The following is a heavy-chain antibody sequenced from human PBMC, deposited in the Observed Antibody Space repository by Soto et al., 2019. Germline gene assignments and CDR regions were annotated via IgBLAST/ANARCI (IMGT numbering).Heavy chain of an antibody. V-gene: IGHV4-39*01. CDR2: ISNSGSA. CDR3: ARLGQVVDCTRTSCDDAVDI. CDR1: GDSINSWSFF. J-gene: IGHJ3*02. D-gene: IGHD2-2*01. Sequence: QLQLQESGPGLVKPSETLSLTCTVSGDSINSWSFFWGWIRQPPGKGLEWIGSISNSGSAYSNPSIKSSVSMSVDTSNNQFFLEMTHVTAPDTAVYYCARLGQVVDCTRTSCDDAVDIWGQGTTVSVSS.